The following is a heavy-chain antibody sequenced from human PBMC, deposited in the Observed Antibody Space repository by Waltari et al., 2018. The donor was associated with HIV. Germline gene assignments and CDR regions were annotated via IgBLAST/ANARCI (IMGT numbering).Heavy chain of an antibody. D-gene: IGHD3-22*01. J-gene: IGHJ5*02. CDR1: GYSISSGYY. CDR2: IYHSGST. V-gene: IGHV4-38-2*02. CDR3: ARDLITYYYDSSGYYPDWFDP. Sequence: QVQLQESGPGLVKPSETLSLTCTVSGYSISSGYYWGWIRQPPGKGLEWIGSIYHSGSTYYNPSLKSRVTISVDTSKNQFSLKLSSVTAADTAVYYCARDLITYYYDSSGYYPDWFDPWGQGTLVTVSS.